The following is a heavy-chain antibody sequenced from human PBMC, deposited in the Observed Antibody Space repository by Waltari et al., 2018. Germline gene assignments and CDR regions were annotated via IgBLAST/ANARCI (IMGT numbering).Heavy chain of an antibody. CDR2: VVHEDGET. D-gene: IGHD2-8*01. J-gene: IGHJ6*02. CDR1: GYTFTDYY. Sequence: EVQLVQSGAEVKKPGATVKISCKVSGYTFTDYYLHWVQQAPGKGLEWMGLVVHEDGETINAEKYQGRVTITADTSTDTAYMELSSLRSEDTAVYYCARVYAVYYYYGMDVWGQGTTVTVSS. CDR3: ARVYAVYYYYGMDV. V-gene: IGHV1-69-2*01.